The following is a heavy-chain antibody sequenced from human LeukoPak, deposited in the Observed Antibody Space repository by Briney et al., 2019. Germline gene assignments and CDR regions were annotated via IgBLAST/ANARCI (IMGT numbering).Heavy chain of an antibody. CDR2: ISSSSSTI. Sequence: GGSLRLSCAASGFTFSSYSMNWVRQAPGKVLEWFSYISSSSSTIYYADSVKGRFTISRDNAKNSLYLQMNSLRAEDTAVYYCAKEGGQWLVLPKNYFDYWGQGTLVTVSS. J-gene: IGHJ4*02. D-gene: IGHD6-19*01. CDR3: AKEGGQWLVLPKNYFDY. V-gene: IGHV3-48*01. CDR1: GFTFSSYS.